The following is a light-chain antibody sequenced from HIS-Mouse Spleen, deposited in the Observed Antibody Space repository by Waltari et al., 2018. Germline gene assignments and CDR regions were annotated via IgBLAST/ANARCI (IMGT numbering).Light chain of an antibody. CDR3: NSRDSSGNHVV. CDR2: GKN. CDR1: SLRSYY. J-gene: IGLJ2*01. Sequence: SSELTQDPAVSVALGQTVRITCRGDSLRSYYASWYQQKPGQAPVLVIYGKNNRPSGIPERFSGSSSGNTASLTITGAQAEDEADYYCNSRDSSGNHVVFGGGTKLTVL. V-gene: IGLV3-19*01.